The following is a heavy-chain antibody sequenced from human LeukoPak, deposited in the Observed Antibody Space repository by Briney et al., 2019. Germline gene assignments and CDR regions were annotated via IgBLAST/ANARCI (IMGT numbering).Heavy chain of an antibody. D-gene: IGHD6-19*01. J-gene: IGHJ4*02. V-gene: IGHV4-59*08. CDR2: ISYSGST. CDR1: GGSISGYY. Sequence: PSETLSLTCTVSGGSISGYYWRWIWQPPGKGLEWIGYISYSGSTNHNPSLKSRVSISVDTSKNQFSLNLNSVTAADTAVFYCARHGSGWSFDYWGQGTLVTVSS. CDR3: ARHGSGWSFDY.